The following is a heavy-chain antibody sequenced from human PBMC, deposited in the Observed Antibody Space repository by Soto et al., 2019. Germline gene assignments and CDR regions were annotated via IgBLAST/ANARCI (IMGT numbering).Heavy chain of an antibody. D-gene: IGHD5-12*01. CDR3: ARKYSGLSPPYYGMDV. V-gene: IGHV1-58*01. CDR2: IVVGSGNT. Sequence: SVKVSCKASGFTFTSSAVQWVRQARGQRLEWIGWIVVGSGNTNYAQKFQERVTITRDMSTSTAYMELSSLRSEDTAVYYCARKYSGLSPPYYGMDVWGQGTTVTVSS. CDR1: GFTFTSSA. J-gene: IGHJ6*02.